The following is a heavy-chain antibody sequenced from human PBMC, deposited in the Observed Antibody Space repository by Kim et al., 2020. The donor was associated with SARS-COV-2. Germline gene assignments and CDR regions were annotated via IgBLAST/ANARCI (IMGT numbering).Heavy chain of an antibody. CDR3: AREIWGYSYGSDY. D-gene: IGHD5-18*01. J-gene: IGHJ4*02. V-gene: IGHV3-7*01. Sequence: YVDSTKGQFTISRGNAKNSLYWQMKSLRADDAAVYYCAREIWGYSYGSDYWGQGTLVTGSS.